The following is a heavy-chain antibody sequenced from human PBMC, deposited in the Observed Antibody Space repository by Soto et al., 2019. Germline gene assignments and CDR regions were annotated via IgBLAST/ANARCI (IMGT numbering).Heavy chain of an antibody. Sequence: EVQLLESGGGLVQPGGSLRLSCAASGFAFSNYAMGWVRQAPGKGLEWVSSISTSIGATYYADSVKGRFTISRDDSKDTMYLQMNSLRAEASAVYYCAKDRTVAARNFDYWGQGTQVTVSS. D-gene: IGHD6-6*01. CDR2: ISTSIGAT. CDR3: AKDRTVAARNFDY. J-gene: IGHJ4*02. CDR1: GFAFSNYA. V-gene: IGHV3-23*01.